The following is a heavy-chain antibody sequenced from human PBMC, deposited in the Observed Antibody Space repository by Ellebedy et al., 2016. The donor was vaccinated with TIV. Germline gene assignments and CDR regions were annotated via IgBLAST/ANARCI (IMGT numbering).Heavy chain of an antibody. Sequence: GESLKISCAASGFTFSGYGMHWVRPTPGKGLEWLAVISYNGNSHFYADSVNGRITISRDNSKNTLYLQMNSLRAEDTAVYYCAKDLRPLWGGAMDSWGRGALVTVSS. V-gene: IGHV3-30*18. D-gene: IGHD3-16*01. J-gene: IGHJ4*02. CDR2: ISYNGNSH. CDR1: GFTFSGYG. CDR3: AKDLRPLWGGAMDS.